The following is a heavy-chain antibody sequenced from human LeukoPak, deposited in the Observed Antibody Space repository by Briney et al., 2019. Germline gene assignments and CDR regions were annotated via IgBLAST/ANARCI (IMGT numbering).Heavy chain of an antibody. J-gene: IGHJ4*02. CDR2: IYYSGST. V-gene: IGHV4-39*01. Sequence: SETLSLTCTVSGGSISSSSYYWGWIRQPPGKGLEWIGSIYYSGSTYYNPSLKSRVTISVDTSKNQFSLKLSSVTAADTAVYYCPRKVPEGPLLWFGEPAYYFDYWGQGTLVTVSS. CDR3: PRKVPEGPLLWFGEPAYYFDY. D-gene: IGHD3-10*01. CDR1: GGSISSSSYY.